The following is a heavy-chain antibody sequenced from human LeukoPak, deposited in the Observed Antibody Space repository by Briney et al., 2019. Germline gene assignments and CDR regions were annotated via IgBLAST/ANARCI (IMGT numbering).Heavy chain of an antibody. CDR1: GGSFSGYY. D-gene: IGHD5-12*01. V-gene: IGHV4-34*01. J-gene: IGHJ5*02. CDR3: AREPIVATQSHYNWFDP. Sequence: SETLSLTCAVYGGSFSGYYWSWIRQPPGKGLEWIGEINHSGSTNYNPSLKSRVTISVDTSKNQFSLKLSSVTAADTAVYYCAREPIVATQSHYNWFDPWGQGTLVTVSS. CDR2: INHSGST.